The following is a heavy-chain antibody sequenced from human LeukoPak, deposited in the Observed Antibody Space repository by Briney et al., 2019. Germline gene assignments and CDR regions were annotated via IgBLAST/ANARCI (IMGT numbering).Heavy chain of an antibody. CDR2: IIPVFGTA. CDR1: GGTFSSYA. CDR3: ARDRPVVAEEYYYYYYGMDV. D-gene: IGHD3-22*01. J-gene: IGHJ6*02. V-gene: IGHV1-69*06. Sequence: ASVKVSCKASGGTFSSYAISWVRQAPGQGLEWMGGIIPVFGTANYAQKFQGRVTITADKSTSTAYMELSSLRSEDTAVYYCARDRPVVAEEYYYYYYGMDVWGQGTTVTVSS.